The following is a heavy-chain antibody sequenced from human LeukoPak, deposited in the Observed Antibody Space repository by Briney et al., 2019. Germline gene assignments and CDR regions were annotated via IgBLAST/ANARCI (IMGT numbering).Heavy chain of an antibody. V-gene: IGHV4-59*01. D-gene: IGHD6-19*01. CDR3: ARGISVASIKGYFQH. CDR1: GGSISSYY. J-gene: IGHJ1*01. Sequence: SETLSLTCTVSGGSISSYYWSWIRQPPGKGLEWIGYIYYSGSTNYNPSLKSRVTISVDTSKNQFSLKLSSVTAADTAVYYCARGISVASIKGYFQHWGQGTLVTVSS. CDR2: IYYSGST.